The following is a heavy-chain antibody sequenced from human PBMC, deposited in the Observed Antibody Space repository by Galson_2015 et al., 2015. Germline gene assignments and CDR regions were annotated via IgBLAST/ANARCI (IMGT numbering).Heavy chain of an antibody. J-gene: IGHJ4*02. CDR2: ITGNAGST. D-gene: IGHD1-26*01. Sequence: SLRLSCAPSGLTFSNFAMSWVRQAPGKGPEWVSIITGNAGSTSYADSVKGRFTISRDNSKNTLYLQMSSLRAGDTAVYYCAKDPRVHSGSFPYYFDYWGQGTLVTVSS. V-gene: IGHV3-23*01. CDR3: AKDPRVHSGSFPYYFDY. CDR1: GLTFSNFA.